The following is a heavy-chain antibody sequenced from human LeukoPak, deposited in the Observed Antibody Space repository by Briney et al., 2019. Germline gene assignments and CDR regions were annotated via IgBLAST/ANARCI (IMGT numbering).Heavy chain of an antibody. J-gene: IGHJ4*02. D-gene: IGHD6-13*01. CDR2: IYYSGST. V-gene: IGHV4-39*07. CDR1: GGSISSSSYY. Sequence: PSETLSLTCTVSGGSISSSSYYWGWIRQPPGKGLEWIGSIYYSGSTYYNPSLKSRVTISVDTSKNQFSLKLSSVTAADTAVYYCAREHMSYSSSWYDWGQGTLVTVSS. CDR3: AREHMSYSSSWYD.